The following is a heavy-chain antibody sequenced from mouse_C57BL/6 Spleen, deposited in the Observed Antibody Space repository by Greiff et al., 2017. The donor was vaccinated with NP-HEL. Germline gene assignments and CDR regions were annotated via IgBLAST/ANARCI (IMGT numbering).Heavy chain of an antibody. CDR1: GYTFTSYW. D-gene: IGHD4-1*01. V-gene: IGHV1-64*01. J-gene: IGHJ4*01. Sequence: VQLQQSGAELVKPGASVKLSCKASGYTFTSYWMHWVKQRPGQGLEWIGMIHPNSGSTNYNEKFKRKATLTVDKSSSTAYMQLSSLTSEDSAVYYCASGTYYAMDYWGQGTSVTVSS. CDR2: IHPNSGST. CDR3: ASGTYYAMDY.